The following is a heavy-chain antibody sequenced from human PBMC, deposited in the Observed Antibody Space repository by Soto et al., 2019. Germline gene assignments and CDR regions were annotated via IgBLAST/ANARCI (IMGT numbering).Heavy chain of an antibody. J-gene: IGHJ6*02. CDR2: TNHSGST. Sequence: PSETLSLTCAVYGGSFSGYYWSWIRQPPGKGLEWIGETNHSGSTNYNPSLKSRVTISVDTSKNQFSLKLSSVTAADTAVYYCARDCSGGSCYIYGMDVWGQGTTVTVSS. CDR3: ARDCSGGSCYIYGMDV. D-gene: IGHD2-15*01. V-gene: IGHV4-34*01. CDR1: GGSFSGYY.